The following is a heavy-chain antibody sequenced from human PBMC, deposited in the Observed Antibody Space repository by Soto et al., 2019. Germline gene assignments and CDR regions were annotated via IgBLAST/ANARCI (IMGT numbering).Heavy chain of an antibody. CDR3: VRPTYYYESSGPPAY. V-gene: IGHV3-48*01. CDR2: ISSSSSTI. Sequence: YSPNRVRKAPGKGLEWVSYISSSSSTIFYTDSVKGRFTVSRDNAKNSLYLQMNSLRAEDTAVYYCVRPTYYYESSGPPAYWGQGTLVTVSS. J-gene: IGHJ4*02. CDR1: YS. D-gene: IGHD3-22*01.